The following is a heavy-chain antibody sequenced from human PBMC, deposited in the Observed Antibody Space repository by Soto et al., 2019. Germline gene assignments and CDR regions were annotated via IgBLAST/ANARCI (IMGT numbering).Heavy chain of an antibody. V-gene: IGHV3-7*03. Sequence: GGSLRLSCAASGFTFSSYWVSWVRQAPGKGLEWVANIKQDGSEKYYVDSVKGRFTISRDNAKNSLYLQMNSLRAEDTAVYYCARDSFYGSGSYLDYWGQGTLVTVSS. J-gene: IGHJ4*02. CDR2: IKQDGSEK. CDR1: GFTFSSYW. D-gene: IGHD3-10*01. CDR3: ARDSFYGSGSYLDY.